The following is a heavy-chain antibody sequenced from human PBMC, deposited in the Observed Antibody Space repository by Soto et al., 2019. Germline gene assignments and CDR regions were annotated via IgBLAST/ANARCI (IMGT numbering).Heavy chain of an antibody. Sequence: GGSLRLSCAASGFTFDDYGMSWVRQAPGKGLEWVSGINWNGGSTGYADSVKGRFTISRDNAKNSLYLQMNSLRAEDTALYYCARGWGAAAGRAFDIWGQGTMVTVSS. V-gene: IGHV3-20*04. CDR1: GFTFDDYG. J-gene: IGHJ3*02. CDR3: ARGWGAAAGRAFDI. D-gene: IGHD6-13*01. CDR2: INWNGGST.